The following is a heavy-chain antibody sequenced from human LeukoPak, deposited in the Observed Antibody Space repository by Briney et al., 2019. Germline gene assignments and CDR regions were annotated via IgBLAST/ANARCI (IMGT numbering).Heavy chain of an antibody. CDR3: ARGQHSSFDY. CDR1: GFTFSSHW. V-gene: IGHV3-7*01. D-gene: IGHD2-21*01. J-gene: IGHJ4*02. Sequence: GGSLRLSCAASGFTFSSHWMNCVRQAPGKGLEWVANIKEDGSEKYYVDSEKGRFTISRDNAKNSLYLQMSSLRAEDTGVYYCARGQHSSFDYWGQGTLVTVSS. CDR2: IKEDGSEK.